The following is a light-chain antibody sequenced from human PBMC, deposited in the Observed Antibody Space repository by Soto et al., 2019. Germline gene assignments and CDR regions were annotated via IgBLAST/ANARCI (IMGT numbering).Light chain of an antibody. CDR2: KDS. Sequence: SYELTQPPSVSVSPGQTARITCSGDALPKQYAYWYQQKPGQAPVLVIYKDSERPSGIPERFSGSSSGTTVTLTISGVQAEDEADYYCQSADSSGTYGVFGTGTKLTAL. J-gene: IGLJ1*01. V-gene: IGLV3-25*03. CDR3: QSADSSGTYGV. CDR1: ALPKQY.